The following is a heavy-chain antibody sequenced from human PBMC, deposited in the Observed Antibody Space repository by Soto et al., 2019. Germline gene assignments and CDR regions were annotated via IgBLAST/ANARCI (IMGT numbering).Heavy chain of an antibody. CDR3: ARHQVGYRVTDY. CDR2: IKEDGSQK. Sequence: EVQLVESGGGLVQPGGSLRLSCAASGFSFSMYWMSWVRQAPGKGLEWMANIKEDGSQKYYVDSVKGRFTISRDNAKNSLYLQMNSLRAEDTALYYCARHQVGYRVTDYWGQGTLVTVSS. CDR1: GFSFSMYW. J-gene: IGHJ4*02. D-gene: IGHD1-26*01. V-gene: IGHV3-7*01.